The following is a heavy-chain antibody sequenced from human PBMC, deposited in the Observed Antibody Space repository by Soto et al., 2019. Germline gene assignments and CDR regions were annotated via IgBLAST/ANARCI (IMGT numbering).Heavy chain of an antibody. CDR3: ARRSGGWYFDY. D-gene: IGHD6-19*01. J-gene: IGHJ4*02. CDR1: GFTFSSYA. CDR2: ISGSGGST. V-gene: IGHV3-23*01. Sequence: EVQLLESGGGLVPPGGSLRLSCAASGFTFSSYAMSWVRQAPGKGLEWVSAISGSGGSTYYADSVKGRFTISRDNSKTTLYVQMNSLRVQDTAVYCCARRSGGWYFDYWGQGTLVTVSS.